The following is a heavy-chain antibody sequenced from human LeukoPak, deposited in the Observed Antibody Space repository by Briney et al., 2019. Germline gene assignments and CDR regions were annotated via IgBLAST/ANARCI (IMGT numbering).Heavy chain of an antibody. Sequence: ASVKVSCKASGGTFNSYAISWVRQAPGQGLEWMGGIIPIFGTANYAQKFQGRVTITTDESTSTAYMELGSLRSEDTAVYYCARDLGHRSYSNRNWFDPWGQGTLVTVSS. J-gene: IGHJ5*02. CDR2: IIPIFGTA. CDR1: GGTFNSYA. V-gene: IGHV1-69*05. CDR3: ARDLGHRSYSNRNWFDP. D-gene: IGHD4-11*01.